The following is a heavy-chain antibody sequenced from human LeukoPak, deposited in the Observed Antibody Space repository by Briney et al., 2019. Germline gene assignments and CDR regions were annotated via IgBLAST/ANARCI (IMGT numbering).Heavy chain of an antibody. CDR1: GFIFDDSL. CDR3: ARDIRGNYFDS. V-gene: IGHV3-43*01. CDR2: INRDGSTP. D-gene: IGHD3-16*01. Sequence: GGSLRLSCVASGFIFDDSLMHWVRQAPGKGLEWISLINRDGSTPYYADSVKGRFTISRDNSKNSLFLQMNSLTPEDTAVYYCARDIRGNYFDSWGQGTLVTVSS. J-gene: IGHJ4*02.